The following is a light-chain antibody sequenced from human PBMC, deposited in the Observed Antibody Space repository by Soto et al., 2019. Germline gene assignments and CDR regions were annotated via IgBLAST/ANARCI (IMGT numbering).Light chain of an antibody. CDR3: QQYNNWPPWT. Sequence: SQYISLLAASVKKRVTITCRASQGISSYLAWYQQKPGKAPKLLISAASTLQSGVPSRFSGSGSGTEFTLTISSLQSEDFAVYDCQQYNNWPPWTFGQGTKVDIK. V-gene: IGKV1-9*01. CDR1: QGISSY. CDR2: AAS. J-gene: IGKJ1*01.